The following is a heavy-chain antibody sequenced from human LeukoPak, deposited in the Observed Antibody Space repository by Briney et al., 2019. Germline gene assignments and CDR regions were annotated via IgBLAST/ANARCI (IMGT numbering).Heavy chain of an antibody. V-gene: IGHV4-34*01. Sequence: SETLSLTCAVYGGSFSGYYWSWIRQPPGKGLEWIGEINHSGSTNYNPSLKSRVTISVDTSKNQFSLKLSSVTAADTAVYYCARGLGVVVPAATHFDYWGQGTLVTVSS. CDR3: ARGLGVVVPAATHFDY. CDR1: GGSFSGYY. J-gene: IGHJ4*02. D-gene: IGHD2-2*01. CDR2: INHSGST.